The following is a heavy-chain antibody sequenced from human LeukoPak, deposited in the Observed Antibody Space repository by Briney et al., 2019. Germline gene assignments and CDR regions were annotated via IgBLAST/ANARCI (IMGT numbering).Heavy chain of an antibody. J-gene: IGHJ4*02. CDR2: INPSGGST. CDR1: GYTFTSYY. CDR3: ARDIGGVRGAQYYFDY. V-gene: IGHV1-46*01. Sequence: GASVKVSCKASGYTFTSYYMHWVRQAPGQGLEWMGIINPSGGSTSYAQKFQGRVTMTRDTSTGTVYMELSSLRSEDTAVYYCARDIGGVRGAQYYFDYWGQGTLVTVSS. D-gene: IGHD3-16*01.